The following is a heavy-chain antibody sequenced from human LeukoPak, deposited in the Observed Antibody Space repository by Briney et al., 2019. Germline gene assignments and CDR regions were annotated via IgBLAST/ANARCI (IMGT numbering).Heavy chain of an antibody. CDR2: IYYSGST. CDR3: ARDRGPYSGYDSYYFDY. CDR1: GGSISSGGYY. V-gene: IGHV4-31*03. D-gene: IGHD5-12*01. J-gene: IGHJ4*02. Sequence: ASQTLPLTCTVSGGSISSGGYYWSWIRQHPGKGLEWIGYIYYSGSTYYNPSLKSRVTISVDTSKNQFSLKLSSVTAADTAVYYCARDRGPYSGYDSYYFDYWSQGTLVTVSS.